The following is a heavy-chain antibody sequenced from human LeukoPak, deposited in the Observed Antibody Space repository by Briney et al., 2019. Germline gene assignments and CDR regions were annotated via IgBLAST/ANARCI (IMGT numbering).Heavy chain of an antibody. V-gene: IGHV3-53*01. D-gene: IGHD4-11*01. CDR3: ARVTRPTDWYFDL. CDR2: IYSGSDT. J-gene: IGHJ2*01. CDR1: GFIVSSKY. Sequence: GGSLRLSCTASGFIVSSKYMSWIRHAPGKGLEWVSVIYSGSDTHSYADSVKGRFTISRDNSKNTLYLQMNSLRVEDTAVYYCARVTRPTDWYFDLWGRGXLVTXSS.